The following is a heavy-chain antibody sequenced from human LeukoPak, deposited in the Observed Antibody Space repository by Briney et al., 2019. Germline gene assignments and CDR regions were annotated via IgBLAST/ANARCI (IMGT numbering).Heavy chain of an antibody. J-gene: IGHJ4*02. Sequence: QPGGSLRLSCAASGFTFSSDATHWVRQAPGKGLEYVSAISSNGGTTHYGNSVKGRFTISRDNSKNTLYLQMGSLRAEDMAVYFCARSSGYGYYFDYWGQGTLVTVSS. CDR3: ARSSGYGYYFDY. V-gene: IGHV3-64*01. CDR1: GFTFSSDA. D-gene: IGHD3-22*01. CDR2: ISSNGGTT.